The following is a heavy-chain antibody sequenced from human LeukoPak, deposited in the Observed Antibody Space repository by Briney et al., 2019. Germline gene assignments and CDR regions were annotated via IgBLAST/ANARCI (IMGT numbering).Heavy chain of an antibody. CDR3: ARRRRAIYGSPFGY. D-gene: IGHD3-10*01. CDR2: INHSGST. V-gene: IGHV4-34*01. Sequence: PSETLSLTCAVYGGSFSTYYWSWIRQPPGKGLEWIGEINHSGSTNYNPSLKSRVTISVDTSKNQFSLKLTSVTAADTAVYYCARRRRAIYGSPFGYWGQGTLVTVSS. CDR1: GGSFSTYY. J-gene: IGHJ4*02.